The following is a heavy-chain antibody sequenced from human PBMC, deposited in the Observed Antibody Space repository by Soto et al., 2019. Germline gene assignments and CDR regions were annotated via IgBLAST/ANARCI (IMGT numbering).Heavy chain of an antibody. J-gene: IGHJ6*02. V-gene: IGHV5-10-1*01. CDR2: IDPSDSYT. Sequence: GESLKISCKGSGYSFTSYWISWVRQMPGKGLEWMGRIDPSDSYTNYSPSFPGHVTISADKTISTAYLQWSSLKASDTAMYYCARAPQVEGYYYGMDVWGQGTTVTVSS. CDR1: GYSFTSYW. CDR3: ARAPQVEGYYYGMDV.